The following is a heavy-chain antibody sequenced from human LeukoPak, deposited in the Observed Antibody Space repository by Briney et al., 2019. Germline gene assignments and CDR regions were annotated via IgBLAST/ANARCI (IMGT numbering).Heavy chain of an antibody. V-gene: IGHV3-9*01. Sequence: PGRSLRLSCAASGFTFDDYAMHWVRQAPGEGLEWVSGISWSRGSIGYADSVKGRFTISRDNAKNSLYLQMNSLRAEDTALYYCAKDSSGWYENTNWFDPWGQGTLVTVSS. CDR1: GFTFDDYA. CDR2: ISWSRGSI. J-gene: IGHJ5*02. CDR3: AKDSSGWYENTNWFDP. D-gene: IGHD6-19*01.